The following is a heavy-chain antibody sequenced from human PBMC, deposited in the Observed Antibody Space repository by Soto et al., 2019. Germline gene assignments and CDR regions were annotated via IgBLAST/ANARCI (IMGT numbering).Heavy chain of an antibody. CDR1: GYSFTNNW. D-gene: IGHD2-15*01. CDR2: IYPGDSDT. CDR3: ARLKDTISPDY. J-gene: IGHJ4*02. V-gene: IGHV5-51*01. Sequence: GESLKISCKDYGYSFTNNWIAWVRQMPGKGLEWMGSIYPGDSDTRYSPSFEGQVTISADKSISIAYLQWSSVKASDTAMYYCARLKDTISPDYWGQGTLVTVSS.